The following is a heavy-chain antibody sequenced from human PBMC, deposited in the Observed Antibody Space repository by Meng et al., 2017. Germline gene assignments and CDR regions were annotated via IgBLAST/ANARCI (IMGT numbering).Heavy chain of an antibody. CDR2: IYSGGST. J-gene: IGHJ4*02. Sequence: GESLKISCAASGFTVSSNYMSWVRQAPGKGLEWVSVIYSGGSTYYADSVKGRFTISRHNSKNTLYLQMNSLRAEDTAVYYCAKQSGYDLGNWGQGTLVTVSS. CDR3: AKQSGYDLGN. V-gene: IGHV3-53*04. CDR1: GFTVSSNY. D-gene: IGHD5-12*01.